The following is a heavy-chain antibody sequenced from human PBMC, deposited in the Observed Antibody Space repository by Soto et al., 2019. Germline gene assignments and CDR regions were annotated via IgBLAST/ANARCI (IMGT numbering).Heavy chain of an antibody. CDR2: ISWDGGST. D-gene: IGHD2-21*02. CDR1: GFTFDDYA. J-gene: IGHJ4*02. Sequence: DVQLVESGGVVVQPGGSLRLSCAASGFTFDDYAMHWVRQAPGKGLEWVSLISWDGGSTYYADSVKGRFTISRDNSKNSLYLQMNSLRAEDTALYYCAKDISAYCGGDCYPDYWGQGTLVTVSS. CDR3: AKDISAYCGGDCYPDY. V-gene: IGHV3-43D*04.